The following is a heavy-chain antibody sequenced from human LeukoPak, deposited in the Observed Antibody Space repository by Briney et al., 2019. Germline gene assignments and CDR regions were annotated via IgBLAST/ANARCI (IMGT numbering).Heavy chain of an antibody. Sequence: PGGSLRLSCAASGFTFSSYWMHWVRHAAGKGLVWVSRIKSDGNTNYADSVKGRFTISRDNAKNTVSLQMNSLRAEDTGVYYCARAPSESGGYYPEYFRHWGQGTLVTVSS. CDR2: IKSDGNT. CDR3: ARAPSESGGYYPEYFRH. J-gene: IGHJ1*01. V-gene: IGHV3-74*01. D-gene: IGHD3-22*01. CDR1: GFTFSSYW.